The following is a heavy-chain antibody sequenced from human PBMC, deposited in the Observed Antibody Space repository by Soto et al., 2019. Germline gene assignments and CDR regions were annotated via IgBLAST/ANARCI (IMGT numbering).Heavy chain of an antibody. CDR1: GFTFSSSW. CDR2: IKHDGSEK. J-gene: IGHJ1*01. CDR3: ARTLSAPRGF. D-gene: IGHD6-6*01. Sequence: GGSLRLSCAASGFTFSSSWMHWVRQAPGKGLEWVAKIKHDGSEKYYLDSVKGRFTISRDNAKNSLFLQMNNLRAEDTAVYYCARTLSAPRGFWGQGTLVTVSS. V-gene: IGHV3-7*01.